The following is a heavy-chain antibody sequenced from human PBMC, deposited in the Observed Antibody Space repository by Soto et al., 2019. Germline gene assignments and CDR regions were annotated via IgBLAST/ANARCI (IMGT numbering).Heavy chain of an antibody. Sequence: PGGSLRLSCAASGFTFTSYWMHWVRQAPGKGLVWVSRIHSDGSSTSYADSVKGRFTISRDNAKNTLYLEMNSLRAEDTAVYYCARARDSGSYAPNWFDPWGQGT. CDR1: GFTFTSYW. J-gene: IGHJ5*02. CDR3: ARARDSGSYAPNWFDP. D-gene: IGHD3-10*01. CDR2: IHSDGSST. V-gene: IGHV3-74*01.